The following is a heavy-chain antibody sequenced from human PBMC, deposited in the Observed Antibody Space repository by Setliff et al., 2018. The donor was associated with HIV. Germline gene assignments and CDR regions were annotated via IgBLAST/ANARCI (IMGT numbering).Heavy chain of an antibody. D-gene: IGHD6-13*01. V-gene: IGHV1-8*02. CDR1: GYNFTDYD. CDR2: MNPNNGNT. CDR3: ASSWSRVPYYGMDV. Sequence: ASVKVSCKASGYNFTDYDINWVRQATGQGLEWMGWMNPNNGNTGYAEKFQGRVTMTRDTSISTAYMELSSLRSDDTAVYYCASSWSRVPYYGMDVWGPGTTVTVSS. J-gene: IGHJ6*02.